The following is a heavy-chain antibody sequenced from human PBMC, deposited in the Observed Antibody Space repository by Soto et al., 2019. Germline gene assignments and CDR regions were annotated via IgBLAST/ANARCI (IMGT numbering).Heavy chain of an antibody. CDR3: ARFNAHCSGGTCYSDY. D-gene: IGHD2-15*01. Sequence: QVYLVQSGAEVKKPGASVKLSCKATGYTFSSYGISWVRQAPGQGLEWMGWTNTYTGDTIYAQKFQGRVFMTTDVLTTTSYMELRSLKSDDTAVYFCARFNAHCSGGTCYSDYWGQGTLVTVSS. J-gene: IGHJ4*02. V-gene: IGHV1-18*01. CDR2: TNTYTGDT. CDR1: GYTFSSYG.